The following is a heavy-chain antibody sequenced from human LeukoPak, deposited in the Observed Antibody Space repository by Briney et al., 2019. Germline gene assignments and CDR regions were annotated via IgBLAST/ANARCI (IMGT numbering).Heavy chain of an antibody. CDR1: GFTFSSYA. CDR2: ISSSSSYI. Sequence: GGSLRLSCAASGFTFSSYAMHWVRQAPGKGLEWVSSISSSSSYIYYADSVKGRFTISRDNAKNSLYLQMNSLRAEDTAVYYCARDAPLPITGTTDYWGQGTLVTVSS. V-gene: IGHV3-21*01. CDR3: ARDAPLPITGTTDY. D-gene: IGHD1-7*01. J-gene: IGHJ4*02.